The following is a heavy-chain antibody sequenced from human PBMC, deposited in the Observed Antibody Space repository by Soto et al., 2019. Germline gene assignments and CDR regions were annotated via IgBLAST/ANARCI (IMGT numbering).Heavy chain of an antibody. CDR2: IYSGGST. J-gene: IGHJ4*02. CDR3: ARGRGDILTGYEYYFDY. D-gene: IGHD3-9*01. CDR1: GFTVSSNY. Sequence: GGSLRLSCAASGFTVSSNYMSWVRQAPGKGLEWVSVIYSGGSTYYADSVKGRFTISRDNSKNTLYLQMNSLRAEDTAVYYCARGRGDILTGYEYYFDYWGQGTLVTVSS. V-gene: IGHV3-66*01.